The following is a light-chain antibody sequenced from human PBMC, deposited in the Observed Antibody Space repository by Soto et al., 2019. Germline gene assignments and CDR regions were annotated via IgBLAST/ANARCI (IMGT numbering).Light chain of an antibody. CDR1: QSIRSSS. Sequence: EIVLTQSAGTLSLSPGERATLSCRASQSIRSSSLAWYQQKPGQAPRLLIYGGSSRATGIPDRFSGGGSGTDFSLTISRLEPEDFAVYYCQQYGSSSWTFGQGTKV. V-gene: IGKV3-20*01. J-gene: IGKJ1*01. CDR3: QQYGSSSWT. CDR2: GGS.